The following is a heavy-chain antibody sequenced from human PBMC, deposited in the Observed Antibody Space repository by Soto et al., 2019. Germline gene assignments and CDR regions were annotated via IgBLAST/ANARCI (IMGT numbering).Heavy chain of an antibody. V-gene: IGHV1-69*06. CDR2: ILPMFGAV. D-gene: IGHD3-3*01. CDR3: ARPKRSGYDRGDSYYHTMDV. J-gene: IGHJ6*02. CDR1: GGTSSNFV. Sequence: QMRLVQSGAEVKNSGSSVKVSCKASGGTSSNFVITWVRQVPGQGLEWLGGILPMFGAVKYAQKFQDRLTTTEDRSTNTASRELGSLSSEDTAVSYCARPKRSGYDRGDSYYHTMDVWGHGTTVTVS.